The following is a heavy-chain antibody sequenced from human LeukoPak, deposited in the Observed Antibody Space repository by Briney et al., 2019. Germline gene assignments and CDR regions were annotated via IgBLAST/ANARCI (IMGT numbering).Heavy chain of an antibody. CDR2: VYSSGST. CDR1: GGSISNYY. J-gene: IGHJ4*02. D-gene: IGHD3-22*01. CDR3: ARTYDSRAYFPYYFNY. Sequence: SETLSLTCTASGGSISNYYWSWIRQPPGRGLEWIGYVYSSGSTNYNPSLKSRVTISVDTSKNQLSLKLSSVTAADTAVYYCARTYDSRAYFPYYFNYWGQGTLVTVSS. V-gene: IGHV4-4*08.